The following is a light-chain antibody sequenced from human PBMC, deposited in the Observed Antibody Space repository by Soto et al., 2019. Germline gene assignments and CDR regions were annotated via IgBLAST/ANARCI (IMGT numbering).Light chain of an antibody. CDR3: QQYDDLPYT. CDR2: DAS. CDR1: QDISNH. J-gene: IGKJ2*01. V-gene: IGKV1-33*01. Sequence: DLQMTQSPSSLSASVGDRVTITCQASQDISNHLNWYQQKPGKAPKLLIYDASNLETGVPSRFSGSGSGTDFTLTISSLQPEDIATFYCQQYDDLPYTFGQGTNLEI.